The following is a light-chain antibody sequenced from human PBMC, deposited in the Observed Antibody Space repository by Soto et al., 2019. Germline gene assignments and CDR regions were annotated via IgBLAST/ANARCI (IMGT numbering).Light chain of an antibody. CDR1: QSVSRY. V-gene: IGKV3-11*01. CDR2: DAS. CDR3: QQRSNWPVT. J-gene: IGKJ1*01. Sequence: EIVLTQSPGTLSLSPGERATLSCRASQSVSRYLAWYQQKPGQAPRLLIYDASTRATGISARFSGSGSGTDFTLTISSLEPEDFAMYYCQQRSNWPVTFGQGTKVEVK.